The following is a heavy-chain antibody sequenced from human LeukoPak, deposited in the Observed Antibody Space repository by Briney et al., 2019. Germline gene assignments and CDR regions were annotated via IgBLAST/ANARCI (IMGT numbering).Heavy chain of an antibody. CDR1: GYTFTSYD. Sequence: ASVKVSCKASGYTFTSYDINWVRQATGQGLEWMGWMNPNSGNTGYAQKFQGRVTMTRNTSISTAYMELSSLRSEDTAVYYCARGTRQQLIYGMDVWGQGTTVTVSS. J-gene: IGHJ6*02. D-gene: IGHD6-13*01. CDR2: MNPNSGNT. CDR3: ARGTRQQLIYGMDV. V-gene: IGHV1-8*01.